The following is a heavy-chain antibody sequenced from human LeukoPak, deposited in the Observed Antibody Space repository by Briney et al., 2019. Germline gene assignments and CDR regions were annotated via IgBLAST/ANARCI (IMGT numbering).Heavy chain of an antibody. D-gene: IGHD6-6*01. Sequence: SETLSLTCTVSGGSISSYYWSWIRQPPGKGLEWIGYIYYSGSTNYNPSLKSRVTISVDTSKNQFSLKLSSVTAAGTAVYYCAREAPYSSSFDYWGQGTLVTVSS. CDR3: AREAPYSSSFDY. CDR2: IYYSGST. J-gene: IGHJ4*02. CDR1: GGSISSYY. V-gene: IGHV4-59*12.